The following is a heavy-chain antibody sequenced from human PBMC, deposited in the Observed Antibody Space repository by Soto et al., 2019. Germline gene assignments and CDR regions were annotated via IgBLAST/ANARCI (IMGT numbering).Heavy chain of an antibody. CDR1: GYTFTTYG. CDR3: ARNVLGGTTDY. Sequence: ASLKVSCKASGYTFTTYGMHWVRQAPGQRLEWIGWIRNDNGDTKYSQKFQGRVTITRDTSASTAYMELSSLKSEDTAIYYCARNVLGGTTDYWGQGTLVTVS. CDR2: IRNDNGDT. V-gene: IGHV1-3*04. J-gene: IGHJ4*02. D-gene: IGHD1-7*01.